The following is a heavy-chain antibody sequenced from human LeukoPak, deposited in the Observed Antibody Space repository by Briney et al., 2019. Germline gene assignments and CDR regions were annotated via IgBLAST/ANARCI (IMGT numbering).Heavy chain of an antibody. CDR2: IYYSGST. CDR3: ARGNMEYYYYYGMDV. CDR1: GGSISSYY. D-gene: IGHD3-3*01. Sequence: SETLSLTCTVSGGSISSYYWSWIRQPPGKGLEWIGYIYYSGSTNYNPSLKSRVTISVDTSKNQSSLKLSSVTAADTAVYYCARGNMEYYYYYGMDVWGQGTTVTVSS. V-gene: IGHV4-59*01. J-gene: IGHJ6*02.